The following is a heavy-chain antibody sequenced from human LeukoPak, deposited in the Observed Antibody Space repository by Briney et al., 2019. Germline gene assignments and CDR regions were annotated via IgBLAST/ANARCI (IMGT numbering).Heavy chain of an antibody. CDR1: GVSISSGGYY. Sequence: SQTLSLTCTVSGVSISSGGYYWSWIRQHPGKGLEWIGYIFYSGSTYYNPSLKSRVTISVDTSKNQFSLKLSSVTAEDTAVYYCARAGGVWLEFDYWGQGTLVTVSS. J-gene: IGHJ4*02. V-gene: IGHV4-31*03. D-gene: IGHD2-8*02. CDR2: IFYSGST. CDR3: ARAGGVWLEFDY.